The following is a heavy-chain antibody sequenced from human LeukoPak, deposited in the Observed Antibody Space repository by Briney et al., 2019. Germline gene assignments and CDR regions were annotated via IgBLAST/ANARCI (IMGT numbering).Heavy chain of an antibody. CDR2: ISYDGSNK. CDR3: ARGPDIVVVPAAPRIAAAFTPADY. V-gene: IGHV3-30*03. J-gene: IGHJ4*02. Sequence: GGSLRLSCAASGFTFRTYGMHWVRQAPGKGLEWVAVISYDGSNKYYADSVKARFTISRDNSKNTLYLQMNSLRAEDTAVYYCARGPDIVVVPAAPRIAAAFTPADYWGQGTLVTVSS. D-gene: IGHD2-2*01. CDR1: GFTFRTYG.